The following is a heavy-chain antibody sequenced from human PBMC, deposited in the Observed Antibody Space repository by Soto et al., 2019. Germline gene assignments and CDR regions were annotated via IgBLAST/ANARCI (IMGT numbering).Heavy chain of an antibody. CDR3: ARTVVAATYDTPSTRNPPRGTDY. J-gene: IGHJ4*02. Sequence: GGSLRLSCAASGFTVSSNYMSWVRQAPGKGLEWVSVIYSGGSTYYADSVKGRFTISRHNSKNTLYLQMNRLRAEDTAVYYCARTVVAATYDTPSTRNPPRGTDYWGPAPLLTLSS. CDR2: IYSGGST. V-gene: IGHV3-53*04. CDR1: GFTVSSNY. D-gene: IGHD2-15*01.